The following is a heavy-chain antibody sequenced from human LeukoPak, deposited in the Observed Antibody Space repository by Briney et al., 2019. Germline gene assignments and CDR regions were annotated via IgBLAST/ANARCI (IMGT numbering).Heavy chain of an antibody. D-gene: IGHD3-10*01. Sequence: SETLSRTCAVYGGSLSGYYWTWIRQPPGKGLEWIGEIKYSGNTNYNPSLKSRVTISVDTSKNQFSPELRSVTVADTAVYYCARSGYYLNFWSQGTLVTVSS. J-gene: IGHJ4*02. CDR1: GGSLSGYY. CDR2: IKYSGNT. V-gene: IGHV4-34*01. CDR3: ARSGYYLNF.